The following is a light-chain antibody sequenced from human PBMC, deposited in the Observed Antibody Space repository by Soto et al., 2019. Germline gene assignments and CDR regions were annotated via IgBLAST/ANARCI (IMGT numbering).Light chain of an antibody. V-gene: IGLV2-14*01. Sequence: QSVLTQPASVSGSPGQSITISCTGTSSDVGAYNYVSWYQQHPGKAPKLMLYEVTNRPSGVSFRFSGSKSGNTASLTISGLQAEDEADYYCCAYTTTTTLAFGGGTKVTVL. CDR2: EVT. J-gene: IGLJ3*02. CDR1: SSDVGAYNY. CDR3: CAYTTTTTLA.